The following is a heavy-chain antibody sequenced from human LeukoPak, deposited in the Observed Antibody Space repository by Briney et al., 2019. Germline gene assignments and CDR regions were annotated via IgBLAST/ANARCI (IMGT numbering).Heavy chain of an antibody. V-gene: IGHV1-46*01. Sequence: GASVKVSCKASGYSFTTYYMHWVRQAPGQGLEWMGIIKPSGDSTSYAQKFQDRVTMTRDTSTSTVYMELSSLRSEDTAVYYCARVHDSDWYFDYWGQGTLATVSS. CDR2: IKPSGDST. CDR3: ARVHDSDWYFDY. J-gene: IGHJ4*02. D-gene: IGHD6-19*01. CDR1: GYSFTTYY.